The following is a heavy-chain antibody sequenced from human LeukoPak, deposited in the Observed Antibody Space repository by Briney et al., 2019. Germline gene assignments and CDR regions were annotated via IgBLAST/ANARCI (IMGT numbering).Heavy chain of an antibody. D-gene: IGHD2-21*02. J-gene: IGHJ3*02. CDR1: GVIVSGNY. Sequence: GGSLRLSCAASGVIVSGNYMSWVRQAPGKGLEWVSLIYSGGSTYYADSVKGRFTISRDNSKNTLYLQMNSLRAEDTAVYYCARGGVVVTASPGAFDIWGQGTMVTVSS. V-gene: IGHV3-53*05. CDR2: IYSGGST. CDR3: ARGGVVVTASPGAFDI.